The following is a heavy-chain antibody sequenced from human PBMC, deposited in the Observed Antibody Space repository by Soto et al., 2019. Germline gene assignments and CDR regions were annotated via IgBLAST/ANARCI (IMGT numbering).Heavy chain of an antibody. CDR3: ASQTYLCYGMDV. V-gene: IGHV3-53*04. CDR1: GFNVSSNY. J-gene: IGHJ6*02. CDR2: IYFDGTT. Sequence: EVLLVESGGGLVQPGGSLRVTCAASGFNVSSNYMSWVRQAPGKGLEWVSVIYFDGTTYYADSVKGRFTISRHNSKNTLYLQMNSLRPEDTAVYYCASQTYLCYGMDVLGQGTTVTVSS.